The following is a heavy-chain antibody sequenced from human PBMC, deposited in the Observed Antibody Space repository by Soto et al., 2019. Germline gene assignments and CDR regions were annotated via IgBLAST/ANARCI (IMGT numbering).Heavy chain of an antibody. CDR2: IYPGDSDT. CDR1: GYSFTSYW. Sequence: GESLKISCKGSGYSFTSYWIGWVRQMPGKDLEWMGIIYPGDSDTRYSPSFQGQVTISADKSISTAYLQWSSLKASDTAMYYCARLADGYDSSGYYWYYWGQGTLVTVSS. CDR3: ARLADGYDSSGYYWYY. J-gene: IGHJ4*02. V-gene: IGHV5-51*01. D-gene: IGHD3-22*01.